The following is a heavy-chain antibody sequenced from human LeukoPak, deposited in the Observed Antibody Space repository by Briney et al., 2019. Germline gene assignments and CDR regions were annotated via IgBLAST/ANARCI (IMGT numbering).Heavy chain of an antibody. CDR3: AKGRIVVVPAAFDY. CDR1: GFTVSGNY. D-gene: IGHD2-2*01. J-gene: IGHJ4*02. Sequence: GGSLRLSCAASGFTVSGNYMSWVRQTPGKGLEWVSVIYSGGNTYYADSVKGRFTISRDNSKNTLYLQMNSLRAEDTAVYYCAKGRIVVVPAAFDYWGQGTLVTVSS. V-gene: IGHV3-53*01. CDR2: IYSGGNT.